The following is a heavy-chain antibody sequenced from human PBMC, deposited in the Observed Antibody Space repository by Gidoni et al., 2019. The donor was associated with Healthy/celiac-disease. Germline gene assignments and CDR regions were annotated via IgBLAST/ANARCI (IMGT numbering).Heavy chain of an antibody. J-gene: IGHJ4*02. CDR1: GYSFTSYW. V-gene: IGHV5-51*01. CDR3: ARHSLIAAAGTREYYFDY. D-gene: IGHD6-13*01. Sequence: EVQLVQSGAEVKKPGESLKISCTGSGYSFTSYWIGWVRQMPGKGLEWMGIIYPGDSDTRDSPSFQGQVTISADKSISTAYLQWSSLKASDTAMYYCARHSLIAAAGTREYYFDYWGQGTLVTVSS. CDR2: IYPGDSDT.